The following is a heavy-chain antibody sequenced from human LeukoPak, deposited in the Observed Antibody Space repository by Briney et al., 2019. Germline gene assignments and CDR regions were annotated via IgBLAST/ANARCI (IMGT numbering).Heavy chain of an antibody. V-gene: IGHV4-30-2*01. D-gene: IGHD3-22*01. CDR2: IYHSGST. J-gene: IGHJ4*02. CDR3: ATTPSSGYYYFDY. CDR1: GGSISSGGYS. Sequence: SETLSLTCAVSGGSISSGGYSWSWIRQPPGKGLEWIGYIYHSGSTYYNPSLESRVTISVDRSKNQFSLKLSSVTAADTAVYYCATTPSSGYYYFDYWGQGTLVTVSS.